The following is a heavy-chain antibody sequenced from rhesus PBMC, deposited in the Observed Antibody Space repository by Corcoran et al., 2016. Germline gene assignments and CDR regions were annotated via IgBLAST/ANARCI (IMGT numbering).Heavy chain of an antibody. V-gene: IGHV4-173*01. Sequence: QLPLQESGPGLVQPSEHLSLPCAVSGGSISSNYWSWLRQPPGTGLEWIGRISGSGGSTHYNPYLKSRVHISTDTPKNQVSLKLSPVTAADTAVYYCARGHYEDDYCSRMGFWGQGLRVTVSA. CDR1: GGSISSNY. D-gene: IGHD3-9*01. CDR2: ISGSGGST. CDR3: ARGHYEDDYCSRMGF. J-gene: IGHJ3*01.